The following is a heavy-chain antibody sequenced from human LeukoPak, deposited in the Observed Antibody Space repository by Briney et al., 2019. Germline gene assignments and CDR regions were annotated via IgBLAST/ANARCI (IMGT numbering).Heavy chain of an antibody. CDR1: GYTFTSYD. J-gene: IGHJ4*02. D-gene: IGHD2-2*01. CDR2: MNPNSGNT. V-gene: IGHV1-8*01. CDR3: ATAPSSTRLTPFDY. Sequence: ASVKVSCKASGYTFTSYDINWVRQATGQGLEWMGWMNPNSGNTGYAQKFQGRVTITADESTSTAYMELSSLRSEDTAVYYCATAPSSTRLTPFDYWGQGTLVTVSS.